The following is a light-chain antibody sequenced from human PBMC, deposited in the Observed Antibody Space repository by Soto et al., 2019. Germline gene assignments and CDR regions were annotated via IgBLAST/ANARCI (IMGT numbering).Light chain of an antibody. CDR2: GAS. CDR1: QSVGIN. J-gene: IGKJ1*01. Sequence: EVVMTQSPDILSVSPGERATLSCGASQSVGINVAWYQQKPGQAPRLLIYGASTRATGSPDRFSASGSATEFTLTISSLLSEDFAVYYCQLDNYWPRTFGQGTKVDIK. V-gene: IGKV3-15*01. CDR3: QLDNYWPRT.